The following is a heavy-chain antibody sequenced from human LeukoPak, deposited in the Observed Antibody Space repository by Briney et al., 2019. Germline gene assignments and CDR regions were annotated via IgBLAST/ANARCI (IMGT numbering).Heavy chain of an antibody. CDR3: AKFLWFGELSSYYFDY. CDR2: ISGSGGST. Sequence: SGGSLRLSCAASGFTFSSYAMSWVRQAPGKGLEWVSAISGSGGSTYYADSVKGRFTISRDNSKTTLYLQMNSLRAEDTAVYYCAKFLWFGELSSYYFDYWGQGTLVTVSS. J-gene: IGHJ4*02. CDR1: GFTFSSYA. D-gene: IGHD3-10*01. V-gene: IGHV3-23*01.